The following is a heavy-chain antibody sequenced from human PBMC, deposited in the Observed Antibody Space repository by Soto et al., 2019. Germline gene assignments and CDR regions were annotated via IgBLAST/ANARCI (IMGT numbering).Heavy chain of an antibody. CDR3: ARGATTTTVGYYYYGMDV. J-gene: IGHJ6*02. D-gene: IGHD4-4*01. CDR1: GYTFTSYD. Sequence: ASVKFSCKASGYTFTSYDINWVRQATGQGLEWMGWMNPNSGNTGYAQKFQGRVTMTRNTSISTAYMELSSLRSEDTAVYYCARGATTTTVGYYYYGMDVWGQGTTVTVSS. V-gene: IGHV1-8*01. CDR2: MNPNSGNT.